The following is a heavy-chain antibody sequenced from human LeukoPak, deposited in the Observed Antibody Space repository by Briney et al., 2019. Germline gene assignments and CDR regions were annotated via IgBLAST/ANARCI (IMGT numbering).Heavy chain of an antibody. V-gene: IGHV1-8*02. J-gene: IGHJ6*02. CDR3: ARTMDYYYGMDV. D-gene: IGHD3-10*01. CDR2: MNPNSGNT. Sequence: ASVKVSCKASGYSFTGSYMHWVRQAPGQGLEWMGWMNPNSGNTGYAQKFQGRVTMTRNTSISTAYMELSSLRSEDTAVYYCARTMDYYYGMDVWGQGTTVTVSS. CDR1: GYSFTGSY.